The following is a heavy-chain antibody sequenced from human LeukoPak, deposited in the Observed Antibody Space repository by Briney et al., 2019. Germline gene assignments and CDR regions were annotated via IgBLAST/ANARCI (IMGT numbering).Heavy chain of an antibody. D-gene: IGHD4-11*01. CDR2: ISSNGGST. CDR1: GFTFSSYA. Sequence: GGSLRLSCAASGFTFSSYAMHWVRQAPGKGLEYVSAISSNGGSTYYAHSVKGRFTISRDNSKNTLYLQMGSLRAEDMAVYYCARARISNYGWSDPWGQGTLVTVSS. V-gene: IGHV3-64*01. CDR3: ARARISNYGWSDP. J-gene: IGHJ5*02.